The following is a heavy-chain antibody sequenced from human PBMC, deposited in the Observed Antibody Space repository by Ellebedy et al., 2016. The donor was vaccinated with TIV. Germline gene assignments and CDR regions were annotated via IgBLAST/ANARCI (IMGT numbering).Heavy chain of an antibody. V-gene: IGHV1-69*05. D-gene: IGHD3-10*01. J-gene: IGHJ5*02. CDR2: IIPIFGTA. Sequence: ASVKVSCKVSGYTLTDLSMHWVRQAPGQGLEWMGGIIPIFGTANYAQKLQGRVTMTTDTSTSTAYMELRSLRSDDTAVYYCARDGRYYYGSGNVDVGFDPWGQGTLVTVSS. CDR1: GYTLTDLS. CDR3: ARDGRYYYGSGNVDVGFDP.